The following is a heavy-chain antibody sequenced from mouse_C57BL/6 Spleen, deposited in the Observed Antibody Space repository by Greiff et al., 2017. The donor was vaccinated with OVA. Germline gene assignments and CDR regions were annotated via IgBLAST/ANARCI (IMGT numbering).Heavy chain of an antibody. CDR2: IYPGNSDT. Sequence: VQLQQSGTVLARPGASVKMSCKTSGYTFTSYWMHWVKQRPGQGLEWIGAIYPGNSDTSYNQKFKGKAKLTAVTSASTAYMELSSLTNEDSAVYYCTREGYYDYDEGFAYWGQGTLVTVSA. V-gene: IGHV1-5*01. CDR1: GYTFTSYW. D-gene: IGHD2-4*01. J-gene: IGHJ3*01. CDR3: TREGYYDYDEGFAY.